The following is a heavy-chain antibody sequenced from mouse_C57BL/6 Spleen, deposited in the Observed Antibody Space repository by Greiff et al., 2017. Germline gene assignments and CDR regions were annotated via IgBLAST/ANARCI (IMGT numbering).Heavy chain of an antibody. V-gene: IGHV1-47*01. Sequence: QVQLQQSGAELVKPGASVKMSCKASGYTFTTYPIAWMKQNPGQSLEWIGNFHPYNDDTKYNEKFKGKATLTVEKSSSTVYLELSRLTSDDSAVYCCARGYYYDYDEGFDDWGQGTTRTVSS. CDR2: FHPYNDDT. J-gene: IGHJ2*01. CDR1: GYTFTTYP. CDR3: ARGYYYDYDEGFDD. D-gene: IGHD2-4*01.